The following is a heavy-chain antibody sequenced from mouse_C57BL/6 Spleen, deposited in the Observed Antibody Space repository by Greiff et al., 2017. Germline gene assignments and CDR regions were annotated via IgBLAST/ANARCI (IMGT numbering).Heavy chain of an antibody. Sequence: QVQLQQSGAELVRPGASVKLSCKASGYTFTDYYINWVKQRPGQGLEWIARIYPGSGNTYYNEKFKGKATLTAEKSSSTAYMQLSSLTSEDSAVYFCAREGYDEGYYAMDYWGQGTSVTVSS. CDR3: AREGYDEGYYAMDY. CDR2: IYPGSGNT. CDR1: GYTFTDYY. J-gene: IGHJ4*01. D-gene: IGHD2-2*01. V-gene: IGHV1-76*01.